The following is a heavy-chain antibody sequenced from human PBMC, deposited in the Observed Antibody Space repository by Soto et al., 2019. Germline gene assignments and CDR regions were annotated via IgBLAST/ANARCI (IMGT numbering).Heavy chain of an antibody. J-gene: IGHJ6*02. D-gene: IGHD6-13*01. Sequence: ASVKVSCKASGYTFTGCYMHWVRQAPGQGLEWMGWINPNSGGTNYAQKFQGRVTMTRDTSISTAYMELSRLRSDDTAVYYCARGVYYYYGMDVWGQGTTVTVSS. CDR2: INPNSGGT. V-gene: IGHV1-2*02. CDR3: ARGVYYYYGMDV. CDR1: GYTFTGCY.